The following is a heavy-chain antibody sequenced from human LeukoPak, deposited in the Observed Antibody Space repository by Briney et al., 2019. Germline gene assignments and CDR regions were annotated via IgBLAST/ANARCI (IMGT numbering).Heavy chain of an antibody. D-gene: IGHD3-3*01. CDR3: ASSYYVLRFLEWSFDY. J-gene: IGHJ4*02. CDR1: GGTFSSYA. V-gene: IGHV1-69*01. Sequence: SVKVSCKASGGTFSSYAISWVRQAPGQGLEWMGGIIPIFGTANYAQKFQGRVTITADESTSTAYMELSSLRSEDTAVYYCASSYYVLRFLEWSFDYWGQGTLVTVSS. CDR2: IIPIFGTA.